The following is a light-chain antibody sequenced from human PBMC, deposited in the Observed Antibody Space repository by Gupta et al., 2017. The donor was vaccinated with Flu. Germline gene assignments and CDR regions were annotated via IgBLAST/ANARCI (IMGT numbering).Light chain of an antibody. CDR1: SSNIGNNY. V-gene: IGLV1-51*01. Sequence: QSVLTQPPSVSAAPGQKVTISCSGSSSNIGNNYVSWYQQLPGTAPKLLSYDNNKRPSGIPDRFSGSKSGTSDTLGTTGLQTGDEADYDGCTWDSSLSAPWVFGGGTKLTVL. CDR3: CTWDSSLSAPWV. CDR2: DNN. J-gene: IGLJ3*02.